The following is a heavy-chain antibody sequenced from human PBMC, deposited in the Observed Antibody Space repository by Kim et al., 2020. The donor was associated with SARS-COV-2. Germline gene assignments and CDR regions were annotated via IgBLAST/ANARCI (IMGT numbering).Heavy chain of an antibody. CDR3: ARRRVDPIWIPDSSSWDAFDI. D-gene: IGHD6-13*01. Sequence: ASVKVSCKASGYTFTGYYMHWVRQAPGQGLEWMGRINPNSGGTNYAQKFQGRVTMTRDTSISTAYMELSRLRSDDTAVYYCARRRVDPIWIPDSSSWDAFDIWGQGTMVTVSS. CDR1: GYTFTGYY. V-gene: IGHV1-2*06. CDR2: INPNSGGT. J-gene: IGHJ3*02.